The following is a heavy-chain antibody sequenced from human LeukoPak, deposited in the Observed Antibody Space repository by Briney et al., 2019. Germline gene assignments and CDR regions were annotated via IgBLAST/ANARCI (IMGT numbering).Heavy chain of an antibody. CDR3: ARAGGYCSSTSCYFSLDY. CDR2: INTNTGNP. D-gene: IGHD2-2*01. V-gene: IGHV7-4-1*02. Sequence: GASVKVSCKASGGTFSSYAISWVRQAPGQGLEWMGWINTNTGNPTYAQGFTGRFVFSLDTSVGTAYLQISSLKAEDTAVYYCARAGGYCSSTSCYFSLDYWGQGTLVTVSS. CDR1: GGTFSSYA. J-gene: IGHJ4*02.